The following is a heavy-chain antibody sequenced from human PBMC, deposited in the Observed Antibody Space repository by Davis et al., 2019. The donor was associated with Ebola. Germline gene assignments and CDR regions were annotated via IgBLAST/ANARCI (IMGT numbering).Heavy chain of an antibody. CDR3: AKVGPYSTGWYYFDY. CDR1: GFTFRNYG. D-gene: IGHD6-19*01. V-gene: IGHV3-30*18. J-gene: IGHJ4*02. CDR2: ISYDGSNK. Sequence: GGSLRLSCAASGFTFRNYGMHWVRQAPGKGLEWVAVISYDGSNKYYADSVKGRFTISRDNSKNTMYLQMTSLRAEDTAVYYCAKVGPYSTGWYYFDYWGQGTLVTVSS.